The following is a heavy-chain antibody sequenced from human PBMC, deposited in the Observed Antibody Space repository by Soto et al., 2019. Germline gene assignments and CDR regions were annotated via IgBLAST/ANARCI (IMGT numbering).Heavy chain of an antibody. CDR2: ISGSGGST. CDR1: GSTFSSYA. CDR3: AKDLDPYDYGDSYFDY. V-gene: IGHV3-23*01. D-gene: IGHD4-17*01. J-gene: IGHJ4*02. Sequence: PXGPLLLPGTASGSTFSSYAMSWVRQAPGKGLEWVSAISGSGGSTYYADSVKGRFTISRDNSKNTLYLQMNSLRAEDTAVYYRAKDLDPYDYGDSYFDYWGQGTLVTVYS.